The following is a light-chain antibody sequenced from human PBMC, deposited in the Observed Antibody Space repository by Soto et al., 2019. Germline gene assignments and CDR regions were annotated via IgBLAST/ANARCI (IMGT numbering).Light chain of an antibody. CDR1: SNDVGSYNF. Sequence: QSALTQPASVSGSPGQSITISYTGTSNDVGSYNFVSWYQHHPGKAPKLMIYEGSKRPSGVSNHFSGSKSGNTASLTIFGLQAEDEADYYCCSYAGSSTWVFGGGTKLTVL. J-gene: IGLJ3*02. CDR3: CSYAGSSTWV. CDR2: EGS. V-gene: IGLV2-23*01.